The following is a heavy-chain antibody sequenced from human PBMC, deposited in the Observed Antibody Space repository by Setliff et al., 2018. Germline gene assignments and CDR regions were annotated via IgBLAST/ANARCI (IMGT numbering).Heavy chain of an antibody. CDR1: GYSISSGYY. CDR3: AGWFGELYGFDP. J-gene: IGHJ5*02. V-gene: IGHV4-38-2*02. D-gene: IGHD3-10*01. CDR2: IYHSGST. Sequence: SETLSLTCTVSGYSISSGYYWGWIRQPPGKGLEWIGSIYHSGSTYYNPSLKSRVTISVDTSKNQFSLKLSSVTAADTAVYYCAGWFGELYGFDPWGQGTPVTV.